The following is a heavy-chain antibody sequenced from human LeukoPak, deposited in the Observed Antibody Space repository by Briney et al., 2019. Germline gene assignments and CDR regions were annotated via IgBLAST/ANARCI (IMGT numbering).Heavy chain of an antibody. CDR2: VHYSGNT. J-gene: IGHJ3*02. Sequence: SETLSLTCTVSGGSISISSSYWGWIRQPPGKGLEWVGSVHYSGNTFYNPSLKSRVTISLDTSKNHFSLKVHSVTAADTAVYYCAGEDDTIADNTFDIWGQGTVVTVSS. V-gene: IGHV4-39*07. CDR1: GGSISISSSY. CDR3: AGEDDTIADNTFDI. D-gene: IGHD6-13*01.